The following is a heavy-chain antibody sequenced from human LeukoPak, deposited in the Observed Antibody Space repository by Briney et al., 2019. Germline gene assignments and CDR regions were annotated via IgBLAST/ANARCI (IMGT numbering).Heavy chain of an antibody. CDR1: EYSFTSYW. CDR3: ARYASGSNIFDY. D-gene: IGHD3-10*01. Sequence: GESLKIPCKGSEYSFTSYWIGWVRQLPGKGLEWMGIIYPADSDTRYTPSFQGQVTISADKSISTAYLQWSSLKASDTAMYYCARYASGSNIFDYWGQGTLVTVFS. V-gene: IGHV5-51*01. J-gene: IGHJ4*02. CDR2: IYPADSDT.